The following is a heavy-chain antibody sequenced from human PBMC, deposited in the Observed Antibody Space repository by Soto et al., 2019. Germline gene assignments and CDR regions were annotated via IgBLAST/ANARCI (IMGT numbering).Heavy chain of an antibody. CDR2: ISGYNGQT. CDR1: AYTFTNYG. CDR3: ARDGRKELWLERLNAMDV. V-gene: IGHV1-18*01. D-gene: IGHD3-16*01. Sequence: ASVKVSCKASAYTFTNYGISWVRQAPGQGLEWMGWISGYNGQTNYAQSFRGRVTFTTDTSTSTAYMELRSLRSDDTAMYYCARDGRKELWLERLNAMDVWCQAITVTVS. J-gene: IGHJ6*02.